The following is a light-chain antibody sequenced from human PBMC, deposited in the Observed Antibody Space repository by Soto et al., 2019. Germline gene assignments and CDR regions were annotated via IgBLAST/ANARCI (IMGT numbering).Light chain of an antibody. V-gene: IGLV1-51*01. CDR3: GTWHNILSAYV. CDR1: NSGIGNNF. CDR2: END. J-gene: IGLJ1*01. Sequence: QSVLSQPPSVSAAPGQTVTISCSASNSGIGNNFVSWYQHLPGAAPKLLIFENDKRPSGIPDRFSGSRSATSATLDITGLQTGDEADYYCGTWHNILSAYVIGTGTKLTVL.